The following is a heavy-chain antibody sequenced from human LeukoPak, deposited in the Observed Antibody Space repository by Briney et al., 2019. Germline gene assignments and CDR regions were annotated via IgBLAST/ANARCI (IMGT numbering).Heavy chain of an antibody. CDR3: AKGSCSSTSCYYNWFDH. CDR2: IRYDGSNK. D-gene: IGHD2-2*01. J-gene: IGHJ5*02. Sequence: GGSLRLSCAASGFTFSSYGMHWVRQAPGKGLEWVAFIRYDGSNKYYADSVKGRFTISRDNSKNTLYLQMNSLRAEDTAVYYCAKGSCSSTSCYYNWFDHWGQGTLVTVSS. CDR1: GFTFSSYG. V-gene: IGHV3-30*02.